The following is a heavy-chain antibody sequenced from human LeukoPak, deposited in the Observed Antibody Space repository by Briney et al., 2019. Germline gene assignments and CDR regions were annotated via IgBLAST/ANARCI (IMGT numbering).Heavy chain of an antibody. D-gene: IGHD3-10*01. V-gene: IGHV4-61*02. J-gene: IGHJ4*02. CDR1: GGSISSGSYY. Sequence: SETLSLTCTVSGGSISSGSYYWSWIRQPAGKGLEWIGRIYTSGSTNYNPSLKSRVTISVDTSKNQFSLKLSSVTAADTAVYYCARGRSGHGGLDYWGQGTLVTVSS. CDR2: IYTSGST. CDR3: ARGRSGHGGLDY.